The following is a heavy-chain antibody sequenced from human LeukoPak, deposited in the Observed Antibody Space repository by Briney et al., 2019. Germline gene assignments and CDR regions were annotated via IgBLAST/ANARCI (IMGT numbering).Heavy chain of an antibody. Sequence: GGSLRLSCVASGFTFSSYWMHWVRQAPGKGLVWVSRSSSDGSSTVYADSVEGRFTISRNNAKNTLYLQMNSLRAEDTAVYYCARDVDSTVDFDYWGQGTLVTVSS. V-gene: IGHV3-74*01. CDR2: SSSDGSST. J-gene: IGHJ4*02. CDR3: ARDVDSTVDFDY. D-gene: IGHD4-23*01. CDR1: GFTFSSYW.